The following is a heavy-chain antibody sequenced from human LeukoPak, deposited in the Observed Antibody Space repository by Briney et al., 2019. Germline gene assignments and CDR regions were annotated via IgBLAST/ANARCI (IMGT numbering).Heavy chain of an antibody. CDR1: GGSISSYY. V-gene: IGHV4-59*01. Sequence: SETLSLTCTVSGGSISSYYWSWIRQPPGKGLEWIGYIYYSGSTNYNPSLKSRVTISVDTSKNQFSLKLSSVTAADTAVYYCARVMTTVILGLGRWFDPWGQGTLVTVSS. J-gene: IGHJ5*02. CDR2: IYYSGST. CDR3: ARVMTTVILGLGRWFDP. D-gene: IGHD4-11*01.